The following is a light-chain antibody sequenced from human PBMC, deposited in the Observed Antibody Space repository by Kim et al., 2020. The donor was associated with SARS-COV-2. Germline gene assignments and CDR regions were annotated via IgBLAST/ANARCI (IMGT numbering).Light chain of an antibody. Sequence: SASVGYRVTMTCRASQNINNFLNWYQQKSGEVPKLLIYTASSLQSGVPSRFSGSGSGTDFTLTISGLRPEDFATYYCQQTSIIPHIFGQGTKLEI. V-gene: IGKV1-39*01. J-gene: IGKJ2*01. CDR3: QQTSIIPHI. CDR1: QNINNF. CDR2: TAS.